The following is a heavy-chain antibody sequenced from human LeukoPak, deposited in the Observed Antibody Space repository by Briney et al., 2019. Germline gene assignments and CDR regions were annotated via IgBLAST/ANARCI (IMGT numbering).Heavy chain of an antibody. CDR2: INPSGGST. J-gene: IGHJ6*02. D-gene: IGHD1-26*01. Sequence: ASVKVSCKASGYTFTSYYMHWVRQAPGQGLEWMGIINPSGGSTIYAQKFQGRVTMTEDTSTDTAYMELSSLRSEDTAVYYCARELVGGPTGGYYYYGMDVWGQGTTVTVSS. V-gene: IGHV1-46*01. CDR3: ARELVGGPTGGYYYYGMDV. CDR1: GYTFTSYY.